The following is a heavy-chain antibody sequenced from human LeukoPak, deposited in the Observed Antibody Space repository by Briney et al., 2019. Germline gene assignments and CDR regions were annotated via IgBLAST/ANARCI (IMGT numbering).Heavy chain of an antibody. Sequence: KPSETLSLTCTVSGGSISSYYWSWIRQPPGKGLEWIGYIYYSGSTNYNPSLKSRVTISVDTSKNQFSLKLSSVTAADTAVYYCARGYDFWSGYFFDYWGQGTLVTVSS. CDR2: IYYSGST. V-gene: IGHV4-59*08. J-gene: IGHJ4*02. CDR1: GGSISSYY. D-gene: IGHD3-3*01. CDR3: ARGYDFWSGYFFDY.